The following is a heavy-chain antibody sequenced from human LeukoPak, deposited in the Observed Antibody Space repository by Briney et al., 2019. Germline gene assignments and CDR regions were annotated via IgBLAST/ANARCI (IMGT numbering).Heavy chain of an antibody. Sequence: PSETLSLTCAVYGGSFSGYYWSWIRQPPGKGLEWIGEINHSGSTNYNPSLKSRVTISVDTSKNQFSLKLSSVTAADTAVYYCARIFSDFDYWGQGALVTVSS. CDR2: INHSGST. D-gene: IGHD2/OR15-2a*01. CDR3: ARIFSDFDY. CDR1: GGSFSGYY. V-gene: IGHV4-34*01. J-gene: IGHJ4*02.